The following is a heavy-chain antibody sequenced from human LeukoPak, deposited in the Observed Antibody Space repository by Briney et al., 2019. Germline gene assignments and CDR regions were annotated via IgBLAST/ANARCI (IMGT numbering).Heavy chain of an antibody. Sequence: ASVKVSCKASGYTFTSYGISWVRQAPGQGLEWMGWISAYNGNTNYAQKLQGRVTMTTDTSTSTAYMELRSLRSDDTAVYYYARDRSVAARPLWDDYWGQGTLVTVSS. J-gene: IGHJ4*02. CDR3: ARDRSVAARPLWDDY. V-gene: IGHV1-18*01. CDR1: GYTFTSYG. D-gene: IGHD6-6*01. CDR2: ISAYNGNT.